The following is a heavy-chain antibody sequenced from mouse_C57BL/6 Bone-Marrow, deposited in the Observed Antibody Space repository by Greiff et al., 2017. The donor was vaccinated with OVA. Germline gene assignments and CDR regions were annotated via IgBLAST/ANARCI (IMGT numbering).Heavy chain of an antibody. D-gene: IGHD1-1*01. V-gene: IGHV5-6*01. Sequence: EVKLVESGGDLVKPGGSLKLSCAASGFTFSSYGMSWVRQTPDKRLEWVATISSGGSYTYYPDSVKGRFTIPRDNAKNTLYLQKRSLKSEDTAMYYCARNGDYGSFFDYWGQGTTLTVSS. CDR1: GFTFSSYG. J-gene: IGHJ2*01. CDR2: ISSGGSYT. CDR3: ARNGDYGSFFDY.